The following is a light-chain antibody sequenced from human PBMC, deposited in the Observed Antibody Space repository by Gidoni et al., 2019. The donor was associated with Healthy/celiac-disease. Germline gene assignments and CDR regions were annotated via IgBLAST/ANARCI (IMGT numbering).Light chain of an antibody. CDR3: QQYNSYSRT. CDR2: KAS. CDR1: QSISSW. Sequence: DIQMTQSPSTLSASVGDRVTITCRASQSISSWLAWYQQKPGKAPKLLIYKASSLESGVPSRFSGRGSGTEFTLTISSLQPAAFATYYCQQYNSYSRTFGQGTKVEIK. J-gene: IGKJ1*01. V-gene: IGKV1-5*03.